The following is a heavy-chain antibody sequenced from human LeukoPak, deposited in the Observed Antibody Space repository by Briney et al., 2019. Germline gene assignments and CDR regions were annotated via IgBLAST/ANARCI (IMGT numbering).Heavy chain of an antibody. D-gene: IGHD1/OR15-1a*01. V-gene: IGHV4-39*07. CDR3: ARDNNIANFFT. J-gene: IGHJ5*02. Sequence: SSETLSLTCTVSGGSISSSSYYWGWIRQPPGKGLEWIGSIYYSGSTYYNPSLKSRVTISVDTSKNQFSLKLTSVTAADTAVYFCARDNNIANFFTWGQGALVTVSS. CDR1: GGSISSSSYY. CDR2: IYYSGST.